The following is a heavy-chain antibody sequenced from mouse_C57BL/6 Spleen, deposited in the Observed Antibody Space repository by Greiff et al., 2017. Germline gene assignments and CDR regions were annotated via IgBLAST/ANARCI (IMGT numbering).Heavy chain of an antibody. CDR3: ARREDYFARDY. Sequence: EVKLMESGPELVKPGASVKISCKASGYSFTGYYMNWVKQSPEKSLEWIGEINPSTGGTTYNQKFKAKATLTVDKSSSTAYMQLKSLTSEDSAVYYCARREDYFARDYWGQGTTLTVSS. CDR1: GYSFTGYY. D-gene: IGHD2-13*01. CDR2: INPSTGGT. J-gene: IGHJ2*01. V-gene: IGHV1-42*01.